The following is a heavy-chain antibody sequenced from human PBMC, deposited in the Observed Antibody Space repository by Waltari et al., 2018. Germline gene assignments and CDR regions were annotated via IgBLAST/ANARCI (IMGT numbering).Heavy chain of an antibody. J-gene: IGHJ4*02. D-gene: IGHD6-6*01. CDR3: ARIGIAARPSDY. V-gene: IGHV3-48*03. CDR1: GFTFSSYE. Sequence: EVQLVESGGGLVQPGGSLRLSCAASGFTFSSYEMNWVRQAPGKGREWVSYISSSGSTIYYADSVKGRFTISRDNAKNSLYLQMNSLRAEDTAVYYCARIGIAARPSDYWGQGTLVTVSS. CDR2: ISSSGSTI.